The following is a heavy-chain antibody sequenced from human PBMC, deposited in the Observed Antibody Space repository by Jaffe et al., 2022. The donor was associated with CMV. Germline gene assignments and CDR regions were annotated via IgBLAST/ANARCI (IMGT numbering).Heavy chain of an antibody. J-gene: IGHJ6*03. CDR2: MYYSGST. V-gene: IGHV4-39*01. Sequence: QLQLQESGPGLVKPSETLSLTCIVSGSSFSSISYYWGWIRQPPGKGLEWIGTMYYSGSTSYNPSLKRRVTISGDTSKNQFSLKLTSLTAADTAVYYCARHRRITMLQGYIDVWGKGTTVTVAS. CDR3: ARHRRITMLQGYIDV. D-gene: IGHD3-10*01. CDR1: GSSFSSISYY.